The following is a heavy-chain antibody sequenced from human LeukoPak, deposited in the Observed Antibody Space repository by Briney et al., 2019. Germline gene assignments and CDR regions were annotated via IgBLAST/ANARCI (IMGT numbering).Heavy chain of an antibody. J-gene: IGHJ4*02. CDR1: GGSISSSSYY. CDR2: MDYSGST. V-gene: IGHV4-39*01. D-gene: IGHD3-10*01. Sequence: PSETLSLTCTVSGGSISSSSYYWGWIRQPPGKGLAWIGSMDYSGSTYFNPSLKSRVAISVGTSKNQFSLKLSSVTAADTAVYYCAVVRGYFDYWGQGTLVTVSS. CDR3: AVVRGYFDY.